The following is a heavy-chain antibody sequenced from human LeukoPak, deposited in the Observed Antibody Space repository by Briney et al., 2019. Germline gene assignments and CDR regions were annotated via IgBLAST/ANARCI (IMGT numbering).Heavy chain of an antibody. V-gene: IGHV3-20*04. CDR2: INWNGGST. D-gene: IGHD3-10*01. CDR1: AFTFDDYG. Sequence: GGSLRLSCAASAFTFDDYGMSWVRQAPGKGLEWVSGINWNGGSTDYADSVRGRFTISRDNAKNSLYLQMNSLRAEDTALYYCAKDRGYYGSGSFALGVWGKGTTVTVSS. J-gene: IGHJ6*04. CDR3: AKDRGYYGSGSFALGV.